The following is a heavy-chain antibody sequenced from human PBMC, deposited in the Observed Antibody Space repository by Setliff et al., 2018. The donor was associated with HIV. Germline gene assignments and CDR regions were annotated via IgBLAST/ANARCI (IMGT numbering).Heavy chain of an antibody. V-gene: IGHV4-59*01. J-gene: IGHJ3*02. Sequence: SETLSLTCTVSGGSISNYYWSWIRQPPGRGLEWIGYVHSTGSTNCKSSLKSRVTISVDTSKNQFFLKLNSVTAADTAVYYCARVATGPESFDIWGQGKMVTVSS. CDR1: GGSISNYY. CDR2: VHSTGST. D-gene: IGHD3-9*01. CDR3: ARVATGPESFDI.